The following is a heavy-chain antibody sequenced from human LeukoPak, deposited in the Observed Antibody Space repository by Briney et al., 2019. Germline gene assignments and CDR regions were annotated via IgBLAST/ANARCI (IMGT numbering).Heavy chain of an antibody. CDR3: AKAITYYYGSGSLSDY. CDR2: ISGSSSYI. D-gene: IGHD3-10*01. Sequence: GGSLRLSCAASGFTFSSDSMNWVRQAPGKGLEWVSSISGSSSYIYYADSVKGRFTISRDNAKNSLYLQMNSLRAEDTAVYYCAKAITYYYGSGSLSDYWGQGTLVTVSS. V-gene: IGHV3-21*01. J-gene: IGHJ4*02. CDR1: GFTFSSDS.